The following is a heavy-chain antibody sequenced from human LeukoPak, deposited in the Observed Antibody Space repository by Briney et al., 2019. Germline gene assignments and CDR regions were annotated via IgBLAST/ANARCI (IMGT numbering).Heavy chain of an antibody. CDR1: GGSISGYY. V-gene: IGHV4-59*01. CDR2: IYYSGST. J-gene: IGHJ5*02. CDR3: ARATAMVRGYNWFDP. D-gene: IGHD3-10*01. Sequence: SETLSLTCTVSGGSISGYYWSWIRQPPGKGLEWIGYIYYSGSTNYNPSLKSRVTISVDTSKNQFSLKLSSVTAADTAVYYCARATAMVRGYNWFDPWGQGTLVTVSS.